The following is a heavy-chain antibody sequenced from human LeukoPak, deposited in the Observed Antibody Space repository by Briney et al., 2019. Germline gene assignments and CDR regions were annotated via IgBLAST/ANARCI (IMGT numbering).Heavy chain of an antibody. J-gene: IGHJ4*02. Sequence: SETLSLTCTVSGDSISSYYWSWIRQPAGKGLEWIGRIHPSGSTNYNPSLKSRVTLSVDTSKNQFSLRLSSVTAADTAVYYCARGPPPDFDYWGRGTLVTVSS. CDR1: GDSISSYY. V-gene: IGHV4-4*07. CDR3: ARGPPPDFDY. CDR2: IHPSGST.